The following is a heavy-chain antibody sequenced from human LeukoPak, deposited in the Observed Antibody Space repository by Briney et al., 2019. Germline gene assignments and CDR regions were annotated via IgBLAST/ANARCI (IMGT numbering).Heavy chain of an antibody. CDR2: ILYDGSSQ. D-gene: IGHD1-7*01. J-gene: IGHJ3*02. Sequence: GGSLRLSCVASGFTFTHYTMHWVRQAPGKGLEWVALILYDGSSQFYADSVRGRFTISRDNAKNSLYLQMNSLRAEDTAVYYCARVIITGTPDAFDIRGQGTMVTVSS. V-gene: IGHV3-30-3*01. CDR3: ARVIITGTPDAFDI. CDR1: GFTFTHYT.